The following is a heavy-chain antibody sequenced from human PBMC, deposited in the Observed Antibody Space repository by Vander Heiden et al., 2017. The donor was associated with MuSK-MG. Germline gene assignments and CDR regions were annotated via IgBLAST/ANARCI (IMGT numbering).Heavy chain of an antibody. CDR3: AKDVGYCSGGTCYKYYQH. CDR1: GFTFSSYA. V-gene: IGHV3-23*01. Sequence: EVQLLESGGGLVQPGGSLRLSCVASGFTFSSYAMSWVRQAPGNGLEWVSVINDSGHYTYYADSVKGRFTISRDNSKNTLYLQVNSLRAEDTAVYYCAKDVGYCSGGTCYKYYQHWGQGTLVTVSP. CDR2: INDSGHYT. D-gene: IGHD2-15*01. J-gene: IGHJ1*01.